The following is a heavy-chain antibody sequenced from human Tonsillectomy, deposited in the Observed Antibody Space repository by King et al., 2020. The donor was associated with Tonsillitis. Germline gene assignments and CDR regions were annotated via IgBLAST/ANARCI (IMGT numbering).Heavy chain of an antibody. J-gene: IGHJ6*03. D-gene: IGHD3-9*01. Sequence: MSWVRQAPGKGLEWVGFIRSKAYGGTTEYAASVKGRFTISRDDSKSIAYLQMNSLKTEDTAVYYCTRGGVLRYFDWLLDYYYYYMDVWGKGTTVTVSS. V-gene: IGHV3-49*02. CDR3: TRGGVLRYFDWLLDYYYYYMDV. CDR2: IRSKAYGGTT.